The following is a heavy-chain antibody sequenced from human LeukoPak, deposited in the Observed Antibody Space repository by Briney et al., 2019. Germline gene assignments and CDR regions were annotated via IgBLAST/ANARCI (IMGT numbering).Heavy chain of an antibody. J-gene: IGHJ6*03. CDR2: INPNSGGT. CDR3: AGNTQYYDFWSGYSSADYYYYMDV. D-gene: IGHD3-3*01. V-gene: IGHV1-2*02. Sequence: ASVKVSCKASGYTFTGYYMHWVRQAPGQGLEWMGWINPNSGGTNYVQKFQGRVTMTRDTSISTAYMELSRLRSDDTAVYYCAGNTQYYDFWSGYSSADYYYYMDVWGKGTTVTVSS. CDR1: GYTFTGYY.